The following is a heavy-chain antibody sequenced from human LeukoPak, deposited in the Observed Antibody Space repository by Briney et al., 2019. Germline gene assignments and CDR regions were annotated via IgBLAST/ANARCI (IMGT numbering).Heavy chain of an antibody. CDR2: IYYSGST. Sequence: PSETLSLTCTVSGGSISSSSYYWGWIRQPPGKGLGWIGRIYYSGSTSYNPSLKSRVTISVDTSKNQFSLKLSSVTAADTAVYYCARRGDQTIFGVVIVGFDYWGQGTLVTVSS. CDR1: GGSISSSSYY. J-gene: IGHJ4*02. V-gene: IGHV4-39*01. CDR3: ARRGDQTIFGVVIVGFDY. D-gene: IGHD3-3*01.